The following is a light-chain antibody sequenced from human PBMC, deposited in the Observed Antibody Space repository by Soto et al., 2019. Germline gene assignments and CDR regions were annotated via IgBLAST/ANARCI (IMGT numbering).Light chain of an antibody. CDR1: SSDIDTYNY. Sequence: QSVLTQPASVSGSPGQSITISCTGTSSDIDTYNYVSWYHQYPGKTPKLLIYEVKNRPSGVSNRFSGSKSGNTASLTISGLQAEDEADYYCSSYTSGSTVVFGGVTKLTVL. J-gene: IGLJ2*01. CDR2: EVK. V-gene: IGLV2-14*01. CDR3: SSYTSGSTVV.